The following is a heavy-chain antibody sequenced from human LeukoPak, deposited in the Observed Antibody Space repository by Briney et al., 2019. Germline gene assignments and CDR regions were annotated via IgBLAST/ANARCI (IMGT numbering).Heavy chain of an antibody. Sequence: SETLSLTCAAYGGSFSGFYWTWIRHPPGKGLELIGEINQSGITNYNPSLKSRITISADTSKKQFSPKVNSVTAADTAMYYCARGGTFGEPFSRSWGQGTLVTVSS. V-gene: IGHV4-34*01. CDR1: GGSFSGFY. D-gene: IGHD3-10*01. CDR2: INQSGIT. CDR3: ARGGTFGEPFSRS. J-gene: IGHJ4*02.